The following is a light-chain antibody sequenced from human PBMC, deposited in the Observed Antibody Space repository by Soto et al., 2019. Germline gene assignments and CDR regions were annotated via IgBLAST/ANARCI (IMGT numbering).Light chain of an antibody. CDR2: GAS. V-gene: IGKV3-15*01. Sequence: EIVMTQSPATLSVSPGERATLSCRASQSVGSNLAWYQQKPGQAPRLLIYGASTRDTGIPARFSGSGSGTEFTLTISSLQSEDFAIYFCQQYNNWPPDRTFGQGTKVEIK. CDR3: QQYNNWPPDRT. CDR1: QSVGSN. J-gene: IGKJ1*01.